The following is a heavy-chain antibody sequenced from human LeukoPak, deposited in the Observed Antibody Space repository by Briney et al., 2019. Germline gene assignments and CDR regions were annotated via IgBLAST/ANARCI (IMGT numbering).Heavy chain of an antibody. CDR1: GYTFTGYY. V-gene: IGHV1-2*06. CDR2: INPKTGGS. J-gene: IGHJ4*02. D-gene: IGHD1-20*01. CDR3: ATLVSGINY. Sequence: ASVKVSCKASGYTFTGYYMHWVRQAPGQGLEWLGRINPKTGGSNYTQKFQGRVTMTSDTSTSTAYMELSRLNSDDTAVYYCATLVSGINYWGQGTLVTVSS.